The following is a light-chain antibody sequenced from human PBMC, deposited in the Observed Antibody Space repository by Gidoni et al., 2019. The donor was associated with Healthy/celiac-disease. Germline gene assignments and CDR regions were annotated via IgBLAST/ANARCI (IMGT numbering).Light chain of an antibody. CDR2: GAS. CDR1: QIVSSDY. CDR3: QQYGSSPLT. J-gene: IGKJ4*01. V-gene: IGKV3-20*01. Sequence: EIVLTQSRGTLSLSPGERATLSCRASQIVSSDYLAWYQQKPGQATRLLIYGASSRATGIQDRFSGSGSGTDFTLTISRLEPEDFAVYYCQQYGSSPLTFGGGTKVEIK.